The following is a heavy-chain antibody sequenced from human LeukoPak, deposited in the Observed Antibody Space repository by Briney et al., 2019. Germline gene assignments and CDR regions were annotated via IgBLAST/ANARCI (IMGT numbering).Heavy chain of an antibody. CDR2: ISGSGRTI. V-gene: IGHV3-48*02. CDR3: ARDRAWASDI. D-gene: IGHD3-10*01. CDR1: GFPFSSYN. Sequence: GGSLRLSCAASGFPFSSYNMNWVRQDPGKGLEWVSYISGSGRTIDYADSVRGRFTISRDNAKDSLYLQMNSLRDEDTAVYYCARDRAWASDIWGQGTMVTVSS. J-gene: IGHJ3*02.